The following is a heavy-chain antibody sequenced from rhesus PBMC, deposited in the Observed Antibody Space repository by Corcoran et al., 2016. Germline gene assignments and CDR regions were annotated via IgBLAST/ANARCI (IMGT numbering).Heavy chain of an antibody. CDR3: TRAAAA. Sequence: EVQLVESGGGLVQPGGSLSLSCAAPGFTFSGSYMHGVRQAPGKGLEWVGFIRSKAYGGTAEYAASVRGRFTISRDDSKSIVYLQMNTLKIEDTAVYYCTRAAAAWGQGVLVTVSS. CDR2: IRSKAYGGTA. CDR1: GFTFSGSY. D-gene: IGHD6-31*01. J-gene: IGHJ4*01. V-gene: IGHV3-184*01.